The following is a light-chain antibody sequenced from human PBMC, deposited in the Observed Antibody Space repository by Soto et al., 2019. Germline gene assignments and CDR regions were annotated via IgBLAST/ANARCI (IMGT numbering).Light chain of an antibody. CDR2: DTF. V-gene: IGKV3-20*01. CDR3: HQYSGPPYT. Sequence: PGERVTLSCRASQTVSSSYFGWFQQRPGQAPRLLIYDTFYRATGIPDRFSASGSGTDFTLTISRLEPEDFAVYYCHQYSGPPYTVGQGNKLEI. CDR1: QTVSSSY. J-gene: IGKJ2*01.